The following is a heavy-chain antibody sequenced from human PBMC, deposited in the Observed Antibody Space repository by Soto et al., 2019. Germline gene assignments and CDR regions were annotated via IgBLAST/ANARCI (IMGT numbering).Heavy chain of an antibody. CDR1: GGTFSSYA. CDR3: ARDHGAIAAAGTGLRYFDL. CDR2: IIPIFGTA. V-gene: IGHV1-69*12. D-gene: IGHD6-13*01. Sequence: QVQLVQSGAEVKKPGSSVKVSCKASGGTFSSYAISWVRQAPGQGLEWMGGIIPIFGTANYAQKFQVRVTITADESTSTAYMELSSLRSEDTAVYYCARDHGAIAAAGTGLRYFDLWGRGTLVTVSS. J-gene: IGHJ2*01.